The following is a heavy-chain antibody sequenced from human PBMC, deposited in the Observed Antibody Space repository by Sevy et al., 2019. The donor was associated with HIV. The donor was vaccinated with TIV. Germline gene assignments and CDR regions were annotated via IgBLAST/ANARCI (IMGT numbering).Heavy chain of an antibody. CDR1: GYNFSGYW. J-gene: IGHJ4*02. CDR2: IYPTDSHI. D-gene: IGHD3-22*01. V-gene: IGHV5-51*01. CDR3: ARSSFYYDNSGFYPFDF. Sequence: GESLKISCKGSGYNFSGYWVGWVRQMPGKGPEWMGIIYPTDSHIIYSPSLQGQVTISVDKSITTAYLQWRSLKTSDTAMYYCARSSFYYDNSGFYPFDFWGQGTLVTVSS.